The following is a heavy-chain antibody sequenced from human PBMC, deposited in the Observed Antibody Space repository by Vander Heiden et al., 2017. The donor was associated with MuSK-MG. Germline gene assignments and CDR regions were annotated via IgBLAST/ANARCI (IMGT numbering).Heavy chain of an antibody. CDR1: VGTFSSNA. CDR2: IIPILGIA. Sequence: QVPLVQPGAAVKKPEPSVKASCNASVGTFSSNAISWLRQAPGQGLEWMGRIIPILGIANCTQKFQGRVTITADKSTSTAYMELSSLRSEDTGVYYCAGDRGGTYYYGSGSDYWGQGTLVTVSS. J-gene: IGHJ4*02. V-gene: IGHV1-69*04. D-gene: IGHD3-10*01. CDR3: AGDRGGTYYYGSGSDY.